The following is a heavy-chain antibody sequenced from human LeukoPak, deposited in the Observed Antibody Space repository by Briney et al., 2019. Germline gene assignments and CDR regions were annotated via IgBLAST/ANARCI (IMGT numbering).Heavy chain of an antibody. D-gene: IGHD2-2*01. CDR2: IRYDGSNK. J-gene: IGHJ4*02. CDR1: GFTFSSYG. CDR3: AKGRGGRQYSSTSCFDY. Sequence: GGSLRLSCAASGFTFSSYGMHWVRQAPGKGLEWVAFIRYDGSNKYYADSVKGRFTISRDNSKNMLYLQMNSLRAEDTAVYYCAKGRGGRQYSSTSCFDYWGQGTLVTVSS. V-gene: IGHV3-30*02.